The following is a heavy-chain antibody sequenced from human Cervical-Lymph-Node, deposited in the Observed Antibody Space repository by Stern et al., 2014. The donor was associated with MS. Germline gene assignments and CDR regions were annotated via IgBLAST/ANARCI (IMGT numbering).Heavy chain of an antibody. CDR1: GYSFSSHW. J-gene: IGHJ3*02. D-gene: IGHD3-10*01. V-gene: IGHV5-51*01. CDR2: IYPGESAT. Sequence: EVQLVQSGAEVKKSGESLKISCKGAGYSFSSHWIAWVRQKPGKGLEWMGIIYPGESATRHSPSFQGQVSISVDKSSSTAYLQWSSLTDSDTAIYYCARQGNYHDSHAFDIWGQGTMVIVSS. CDR3: ARQGNYHDSHAFDI.